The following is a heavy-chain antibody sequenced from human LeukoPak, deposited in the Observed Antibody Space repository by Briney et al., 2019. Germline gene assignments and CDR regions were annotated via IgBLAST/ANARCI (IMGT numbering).Heavy chain of an antibody. Sequence: GGSLRLSCAASGFTSSSYCMHWVRQAPGKGLVWVSRINTDGSSTNYADSVKGRFTISRDNAMNTLYLQMNNLRAEDTAVYYCASRTGVYWGQGTLVSVSS. CDR2: INTDGSST. V-gene: IGHV3-74*01. J-gene: IGHJ4*02. D-gene: IGHD1-14*01. CDR1: GFTSSSYC. CDR3: ASRTGVY.